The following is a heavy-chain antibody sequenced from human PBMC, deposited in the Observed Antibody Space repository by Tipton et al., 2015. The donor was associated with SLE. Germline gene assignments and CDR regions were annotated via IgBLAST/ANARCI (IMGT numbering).Heavy chain of an antibody. Sequence: SLRLSCAASGFNFRSYAMSWVRQAPGKGLKWVSVFYNSGSTYYTDSVRGRFTISRDASKNTLYLQMNSLRAEDTAVYYCARGGGVVIILIADWYFDLWGRGTLVTVSS. V-gene: IGHV3-23*03. D-gene: IGHD2-21*01. CDR1: GFNFRSYA. CDR3: ARGGGVVIILIADWYFDL. CDR2: FYNSGST. J-gene: IGHJ2*01.